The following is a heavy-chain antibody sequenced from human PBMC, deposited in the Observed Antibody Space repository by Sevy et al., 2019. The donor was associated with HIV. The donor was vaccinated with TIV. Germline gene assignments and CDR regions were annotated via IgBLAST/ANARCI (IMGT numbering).Heavy chain of an antibody. CDR2: ISGSGYST. CDR3: AKDRVTVFGVVVTFDS. CDR1: GFTFDSYA. V-gene: IGHV3-23*01. Sequence: GGSLRLSCAASGFTFDSYAMSWVRQVPGKGLEWVSSISGSGYSTYYADSVKGRFIISRDSSKNMVFLQMDSLRVEDSAVYFCAKDRVTVFGVVVTFDSWGQGTLVNVSS. J-gene: IGHJ4*02. D-gene: IGHD3-3*01.